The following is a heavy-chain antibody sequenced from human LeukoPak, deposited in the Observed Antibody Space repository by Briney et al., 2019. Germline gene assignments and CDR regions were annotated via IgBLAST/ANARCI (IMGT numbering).Heavy chain of an antibody. D-gene: IGHD3-3*01. CDR2: ISWNSGSI. V-gene: IGHV3-9*01. CDR3: AKAPYYDFWSGSVRATNDAFDI. CDR1: GFTFDDYA. Sequence: GRSLRLSCAASGFTFDDYAMHWVRQAPGKGLEWVSGISWNSGSIGYADSVKGRFTISRDNAKNSLYLQMNSLRAEDTALYYCAKAPYYDFWSGSVRATNDAFDIWGQGTMATVSS. J-gene: IGHJ3*02.